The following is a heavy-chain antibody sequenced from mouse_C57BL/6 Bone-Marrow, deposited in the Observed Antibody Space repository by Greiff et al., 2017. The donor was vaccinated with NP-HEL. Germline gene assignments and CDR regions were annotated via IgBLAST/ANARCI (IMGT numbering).Heavy chain of an antibody. J-gene: IGHJ2*01. D-gene: IGHD1-1*01. V-gene: IGHV5-17*01. CDR3: ATYGSSYAFDY. Sequence: EVHLVESGGGLVKPGGSLKLSCAASGFAFSDYGMHWVRQAPEKGLEWVAYISSGSSTIYYADTVKGRFTISRDNAKNTLFLQMTSLRSEDTAMYYCATYGSSYAFDYWGQGTTLTVSS. CDR2: ISSGSSTI. CDR1: GFAFSDYG.